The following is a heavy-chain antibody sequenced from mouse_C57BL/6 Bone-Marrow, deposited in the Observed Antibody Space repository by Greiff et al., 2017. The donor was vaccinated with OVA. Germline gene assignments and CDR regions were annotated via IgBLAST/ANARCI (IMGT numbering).Heavy chain of an antibody. Sequence: QVQLQQPGAELVRPGSSVKLSCKASGYTFTRSWLAWVQPRPGQGLEWICNIYPSASETHYNQKFKDKATLTVDKSSSTAYMQLSSLTSEDSAVYYCARSDFDVWGTGTTVTVSS. CDR1: GYTFTRSW. CDR3: ARSDFDV. CDR2: IYPSASET. J-gene: IGHJ1*03. V-gene: IGHV1-61*01.